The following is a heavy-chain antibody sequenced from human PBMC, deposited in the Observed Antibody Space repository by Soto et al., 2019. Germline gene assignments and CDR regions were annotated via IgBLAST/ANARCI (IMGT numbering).Heavy chain of an antibody. CDR1: GFTFDDYA. D-gene: IGHD4-17*01. J-gene: IGHJ3*02. V-gene: IGHV3-9*01. CDR2: ISWNSGSI. CDR3: AKDLAYGDAFDI. Sequence: EVQLVESGGGLVQPGRSLRLSCAASGFTFDDYAMHWVRQAPGKGLEWVSGISWNSGSIGYADSVKGRFTISRDNAKNSLSLQMNSLRAEDTALYYCAKDLAYGDAFDIWGQGTMVTVSS.